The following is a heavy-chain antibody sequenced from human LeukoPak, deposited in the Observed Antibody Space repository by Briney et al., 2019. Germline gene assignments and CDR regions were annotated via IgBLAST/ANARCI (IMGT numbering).Heavy chain of an antibody. CDR1: GFTFSTYA. J-gene: IGHJ4*02. V-gene: IGHV3-23*01. D-gene: IGHD1-14*01. CDR3: VKDRCDRATCPEV. Sequence: GGSLRLSCAASGFTFSTYAMSWVRQAPGEGLQWVSGISNSGDSTYYLDSVKGRFTISRDNSRNTLHLQMSSLRAEDTALYYCVKDRCDRATCPEVWGQGTLVTVSS. CDR2: ISNSGDST.